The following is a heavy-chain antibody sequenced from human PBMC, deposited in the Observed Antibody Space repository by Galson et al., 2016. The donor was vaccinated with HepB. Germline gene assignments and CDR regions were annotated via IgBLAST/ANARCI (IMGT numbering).Heavy chain of an antibody. J-gene: IGHJ5*02. CDR2: IYHTGTS. Sequence: ETLSLTCTVSGASINDSTWWTWVRQAPGRGLEWIGEIYHTGTSNNNPFLSSRFTLSIDTSKNQFSLNPSSATAVDTAFYYCARAAVVPGARMVFDPWGQGTLVTVSS. CDR3: ARAAVVPGARMVFDP. CDR1: GASINDSTW. V-gene: IGHV4-4*02. D-gene: IGHD2-2*01.